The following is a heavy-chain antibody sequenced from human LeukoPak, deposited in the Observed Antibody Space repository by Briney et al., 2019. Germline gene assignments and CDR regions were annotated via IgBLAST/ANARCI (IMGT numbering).Heavy chain of an antibody. CDR2: ISAYNGNT. D-gene: IGHD3-22*01. Sequence: ASVKVSCKASGYTFTSYGISWVRQAPGQGLEWMGWISAYNGNTKHAQKLQGRVTMTTDTSTSTAYMELRSLRSDDAAVYYCARPYYYESTGYYFEGLYYFDYWGQGTLVTVSS. J-gene: IGHJ4*02. V-gene: IGHV1-18*01. CDR3: ARPYYYESTGYYFEGLYYFDY. CDR1: GYTFTSYG.